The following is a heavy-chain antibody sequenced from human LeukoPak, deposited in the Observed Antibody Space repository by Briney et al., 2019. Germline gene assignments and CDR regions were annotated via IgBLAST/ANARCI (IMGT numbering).Heavy chain of an antibody. J-gene: IGHJ5*02. CDR2: INHSGST. CDR3: ARRRITMVRGAHNWFDP. Sequence: SETLSLTCAVYGGSLSGYYWSWIRQPPGKGLEWIGEINHSGSTNYNPSLKSRVTISVDTSKNQFSLKLSSVTAADTAVYYCARRRITMVRGAHNWFDPWGQGTLVTVSS. V-gene: IGHV4-34*01. D-gene: IGHD3-10*01. CDR1: GGSLSGYY.